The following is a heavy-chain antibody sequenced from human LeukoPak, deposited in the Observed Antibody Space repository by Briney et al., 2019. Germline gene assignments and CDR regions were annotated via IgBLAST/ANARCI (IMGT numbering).Heavy chain of an antibody. V-gene: IGHV3-48*03. D-gene: IGHD6-19*01. J-gene: IGHJ4*02. CDR1: GFTFSSYE. CDR2: ISSSGSTI. CDR3: ARDGVAGPFDY. Sequence: GGSLRLSCAASGFTFSSYEMNWVRQAPGKGLEWVSYISSSGSTIYYADSVKGRLTISRDNAKNSLYLQMNSLRAEDTAVYYCARDGVAGPFDYWGQGTLVTVSS.